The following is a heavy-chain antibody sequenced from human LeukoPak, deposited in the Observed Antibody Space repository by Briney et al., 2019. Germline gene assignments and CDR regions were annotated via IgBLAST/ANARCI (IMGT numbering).Heavy chain of an antibody. J-gene: IGHJ4*02. Sequence: GRSLRLSCAASGFTFSSYAMHWVRQVPGKGLEWVAVISYDGSNKYYADSVKGRFTISRDNSKNTLYLQMNSLRAEDTAVYYCARTDYDFWSGIFDYWGQGTLVTVSS. D-gene: IGHD3-3*01. CDR2: ISYDGSNK. CDR3: ARTDYDFWSGIFDY. V-gene: IGHV3-30*04. CDR1: GFTFSSYA.